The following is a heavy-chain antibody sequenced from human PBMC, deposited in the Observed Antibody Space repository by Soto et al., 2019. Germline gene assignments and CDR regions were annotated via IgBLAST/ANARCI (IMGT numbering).Heavy chain of an antibody. CDR1: GGTFSTYA. CDR2: IIPMFGTA. J-gene: IGHJ4*02. D-gene: IGHD5-18*01. Sequence: QVQLVQSGAEVKKPESSVKVSCKAPGGTFSTYAISWVRQAPGQGLEWMGGIIPMFGTANYAQRFQDRVTITADESQNTVYMELSSLRSEDTAVYFCARGIQLWLRRINNGYSGWGQGTLVTVSS. CDR3: ARGIQLWLRRINNGYSG. V-gene: IGHV1-69*12.